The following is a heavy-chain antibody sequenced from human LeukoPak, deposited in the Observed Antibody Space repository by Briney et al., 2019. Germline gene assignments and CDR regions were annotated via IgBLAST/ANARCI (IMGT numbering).Heavy chain of an antibody. CDR1: GFTLSNHW. V-gene: IGHV3-7*03. Sequence: GGSLRLSCAASGFTLSNHWMTWVRQVPGRGPEWVANVNRDGSETYYLDSVKGRFTISRDNAKSSLNLQMNSLRAEDTALYYCVRNNAMDVWGQGTAVIVSS. D-gene: IGHD2-8*01. J-gene: IGHJ6*02. CDR2: VNRDGSET. CDR3: VRNNAMDV.